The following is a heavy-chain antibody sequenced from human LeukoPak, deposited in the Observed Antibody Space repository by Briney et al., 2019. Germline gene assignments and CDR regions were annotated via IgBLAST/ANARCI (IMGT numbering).Heavy chain of an antibody. CDR3: AKDIVPAAKYYMDV. J-gene: IGHJ6*03. Sequence: GSLRLSCEASGFTFSSYWMALVRQAPGKGVVWVSRINSDGSSTSYADSVKGRFTISTDNSKNTLYLQMNSLRAEDTAVYYCAKDIVPAAKYYMDVWGKGTTVTVSS. CDR1: GFTFSSYW. V-gene: IGHV3-74*01. D-gene: IGHD2-2*01. CDR2: INSDGSST.